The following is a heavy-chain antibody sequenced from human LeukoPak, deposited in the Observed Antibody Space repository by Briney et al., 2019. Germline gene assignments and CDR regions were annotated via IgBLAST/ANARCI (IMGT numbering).Heavy chain of an antibody. CDR2: ISSSSSYI. Sequence: GGSLRLSCAASGFSFSSYSMNWVRLAPGKGLEWVSSISSSSSYIYYADSVQGRFTISRDNAKNSLYLRMNSLRAEDTAVYYCARAGSGRAPFGYWGQGTLVTVSS. CDR1: GFSFSSYS. J-gene: IGHJ4*02. CDR3: ARAGSGRAPFGY. V-gene: IGHV3-21*01. D-gene: IGHD2-15*01.